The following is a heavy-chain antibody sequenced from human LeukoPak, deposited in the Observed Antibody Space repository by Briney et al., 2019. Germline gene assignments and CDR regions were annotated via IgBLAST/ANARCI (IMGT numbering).Heavy chain of an antibody. V-gene: IGHV6-1*01. CDR3: ARDMGTTGWYTFDY. J-gene: IGHJ4*02. CDR1: GDSVSSKNGA. Sequence: SQTLSLTCAISGDSVSSKNGAWNWIRQSPSRGLEWLGRTYYRSKWYNDYAEFIQGRITINPDTSKNQFSLQLNSVTPKDTAVYFCARDMGTTGWYTFDYWGQGTLVTVPS. D-gene: IGHD6-19*01. CDR2: TYYRSKWYN.